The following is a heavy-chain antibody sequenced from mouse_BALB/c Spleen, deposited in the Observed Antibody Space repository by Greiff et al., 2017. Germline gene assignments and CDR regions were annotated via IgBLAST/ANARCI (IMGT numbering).Heavy chain of an antibody. D-gene: IGHD2-3*01. CDR3: TRDGLLMYFDV. CDR1: GFTFSSYT. J-gene: IGHJ1*01. Sequence: EVQGVESGGGLVKPGGSLKLSCAASGFTFSSYTMSWVRQTPEKRLEWVATISSGGSYTYYPDSVKGRFTISRDNAKNTLYLQMSSLKSEDTAMYYCTRDGLLMYFDVWGAGTTVTVSS. CDR2: ISSGGSYT. V-gene: IGHV5-6-4*01.